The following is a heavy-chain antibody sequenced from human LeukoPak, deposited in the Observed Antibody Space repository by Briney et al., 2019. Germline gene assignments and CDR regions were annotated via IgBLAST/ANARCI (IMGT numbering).Heavy chain of an antibody. CDR1: GGTFSSYA. J-gene: IGHJ6*02. CDR2: IIPIFGTA. D-gene: IGHD3-10*01. V-gene: IGHV1-69*05. CDR3: ARVGGFGERGMDV. Sequence: ASVKVSCKASGGTFSSYAISWVRQAPGQGLEWMGGIIPIFGTANYAQKFQGRVTITTDESTSTAYMELSSLRSEDTAVYYCARVGGFGERGMDVWGQGTTVTVSS.